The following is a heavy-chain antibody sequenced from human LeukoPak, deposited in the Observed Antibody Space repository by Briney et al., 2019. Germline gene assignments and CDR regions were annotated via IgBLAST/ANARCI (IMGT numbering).Heavy chain of an antibody. CDR3: ARGATPYYYYYIDV. CDR1: GGSISSYY. CDR2: IYYSGST. V-gene: IGHV4-59*01. Sequence: SETLSLTCTVSGGSISSYYWSWIRQPPGKGLEWIGYIYYSGSTNYNPSLKSRVTISVDTSKNQFSLKLSSVTAADTAVYYCARGATPYYYYYIDVWGKGTTVTVPS. J-gene: IGHJ6*03. D-gene: IGHD1-26*01.